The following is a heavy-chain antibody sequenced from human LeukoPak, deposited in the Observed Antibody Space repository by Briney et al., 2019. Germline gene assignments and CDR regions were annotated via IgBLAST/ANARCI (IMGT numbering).Heavy chain of an antibody. CDR3: AREIGRQLWLLNY. J-gene: IGHJ4*02. Sequence: ASVKVSCKASGYTFTSYDINWVRQATGQGLEWMGWMNPNSGNTGYAQKFQGRVTMTRNTSISTAYMELSSLRSDDTAVYYCAREIGRQLWLLNYWGQGTLVTVSS. V-gene: IGHV1-8*01. CDR2: MNPNSGNT. D-gene: IGHD5-18*01. CDR1: GYTFTSYD.